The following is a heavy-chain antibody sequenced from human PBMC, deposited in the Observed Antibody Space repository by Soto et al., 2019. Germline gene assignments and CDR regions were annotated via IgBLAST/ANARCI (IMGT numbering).Heavy chain of an antibody. J-gene: IGHJ6*02. Sequence: QVQLVQSGAEVKKPGASLKVSCKASGYTFTSYGISWVRQAPGQGLEWMRWHRAYNGNTKYAQKHQGRVTMTTDTATRTAYMELRSLGSDVTAVYYCARDLPTMDVWGQGDTVTGSS. CDR1: GYTFTSYG. V-gene: IGHV1-18*01. CDR2: HRAYNGNT. CDR3: ARDLPTMDV.